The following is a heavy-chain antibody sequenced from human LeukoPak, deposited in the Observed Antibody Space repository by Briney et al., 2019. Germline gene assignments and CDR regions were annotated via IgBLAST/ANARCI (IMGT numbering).Heavy chain of an antibody. J-gene: IGHJ4*01. D-gene: IGHD2-8*02. CDR2: ISGSGGST. CDR3: ATYRQVLLPFES. V-gene: IGHV3-23*01. CDR1: GFTFSGST. Sequence: GGSLRLSCAASGFTFSGSTMNWVRQAPGKGLEWVSAISGSGGSTYYADSVKGRFTISRDNSKNTLYLQMNSLRAEDTAIYYCATYRQVLLPFESRGQEPWSPSPQ.